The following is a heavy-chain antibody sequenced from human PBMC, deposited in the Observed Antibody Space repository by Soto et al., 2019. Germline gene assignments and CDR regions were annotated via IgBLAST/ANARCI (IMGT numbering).Heavy chain of an antibody. CDR3: ARGSRFIPFDP. Sequence: ETLSLTCAVYGGSFSGYYWSWIRQPPGKGLEWIGEINHSGSTNYNPSLKSRVTISVDTSKNQFSLKLSSVTAADTAVYYCARGSRFIPFDPWGQGTLVTVSS. V-gene: IGHV4-34*01. CDR1: GGSFSGYY. CDR2: INHSGST. D-gene: IGHD3-16*02. J-gene: IGHJ5*02.